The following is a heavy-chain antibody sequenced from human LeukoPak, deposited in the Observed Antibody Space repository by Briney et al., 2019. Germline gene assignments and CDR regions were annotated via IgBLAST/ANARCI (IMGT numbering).Heavy chain of an antibody. D-gene: IGHD1-26*01. CDR1: GYTFNTYG. V-gene: IGHV1-18*01. CDR3: ARVSGSYLDY. Sequence: ASVKVSCKPYGYTFNTYGITWVRQAPGQGLEWMGWISPYNGNTNYAQKFQGRVTMTTDTSTSTAYMELRSLRSDDTAVYYCARVSGSYLDYWGQGTLVTVSS. J-gene: IGHJ4*02. CDR2: ISPYNGNT.